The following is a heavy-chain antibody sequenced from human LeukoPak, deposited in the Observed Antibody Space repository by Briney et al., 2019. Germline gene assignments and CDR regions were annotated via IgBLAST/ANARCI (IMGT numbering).Heavy chain of an antibody. CDR3: ARGYDSFDY. D-gene: IGHD1-1*01. Sequence: SETLSLTCTVSGGSISSHYWSWIRQPPGKGLEWIGYIYYSGSTNYDPSLKSRVTISVDTSKNQFSLKLSSVTAADTAVYYCARGYDSFDYWGQGTLVTASS. V-gene: IGHV4-59*11. J-gene: IGHJ4*02. CDR1: GGSISSHY. CDR2: IYYSGST.